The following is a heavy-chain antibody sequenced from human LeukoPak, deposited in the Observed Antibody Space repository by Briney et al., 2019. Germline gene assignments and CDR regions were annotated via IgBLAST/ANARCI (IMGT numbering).Heavy chain of an antibody. CDR1: GVSFSGYY. J-gene: IGHJ6*03. CDR3: ARDFPDHYGSGTYAYDYYYIDV. D-gene: IGHD3-10*01. CDR2: MFSSGGA. V-gene: IGHV4-4*07. Sequence: SETLSLTCTVSGVSFSGYYWSWIRQPAGKGLEWIGRMFSSGGADYNPSLKSRVTMSMDTSKNQFSLKLSSVTAADTAVYYCARDFPDHYGSGTYAYDYYYIDVWGIGTTVTISS.